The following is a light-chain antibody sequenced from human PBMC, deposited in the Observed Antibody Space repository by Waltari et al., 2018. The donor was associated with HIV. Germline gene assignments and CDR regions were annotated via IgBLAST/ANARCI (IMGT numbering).Light chain of an antibody. CDR2: ATS. CDR3: LQYGRSPPIT. J-gene: IGKJ5*01. V-gene: IGKV3-20*01. CDR1: QSVDSSY. Sequence: EIALAPSPGTLSLSPGDRATLSCRTSQSVDSSYIAWYQQKAGQAPRLLIYATSTRATDIPGRFSGSGSGTDFTLTISRLEREDFAVYYCLQYGRSPPITFGQGTRLEIK.